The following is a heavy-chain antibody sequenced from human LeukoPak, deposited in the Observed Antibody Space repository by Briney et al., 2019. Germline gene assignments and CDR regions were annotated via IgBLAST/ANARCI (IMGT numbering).Heavy chain of an antibody. CDR3: ARAGCSSTSCYNLPDYYYYMDV. D-gene: IGHD2-2*02. V-gene: IGHV1-69*05. CDR1: GGTFSSYA. CDR2: IIPIFGTA. J-gene: IGHJ6*03. Sequence: GASVKVSCKASGGTFSSYAISWVRQAPGQGLEWMGGIIPIFGTANYAQKFQGRVTITTDESTSTAYMELSSLRSEDTAVYYCARAGCSSTSCYNLPDYYYYMDVWGKGTTVTVSS.